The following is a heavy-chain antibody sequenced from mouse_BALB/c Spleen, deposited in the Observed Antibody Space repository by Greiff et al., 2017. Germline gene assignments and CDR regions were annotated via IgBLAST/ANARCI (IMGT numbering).Heavy chain of an antibody. D-gene: IGHD2-4*01. Sequence: ESGGGLVKPGGSRKLPCAASGFTFSDYYLYWVRQTPEKRLEWVATISDGGSYTYYPDSVKGRFTISRDNAKNNLYLQMSSLKSEDTAMYYCAREYYDYDAYWGQGTLVTVSA. J-gene: IGHJ3*01. V-gene: IGHV5-4*02. CDR2: ISDGGSYT. CDR3: AREYYDYDAY. CDR1: GFTFSDYY.